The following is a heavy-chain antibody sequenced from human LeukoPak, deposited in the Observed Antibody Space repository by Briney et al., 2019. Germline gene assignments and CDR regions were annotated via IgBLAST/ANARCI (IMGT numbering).Heavy chain of an antibody. CDR3: AKDFPAMGIFDY. D-gene: IGHD5-18*01. CDR1: GFTFSSYA. J-gene: IGHJ4*02. V-gene: IGHV3-53*01. CDR2: LYSGGDT. Sequence: GGSLRLSCAASGFTFSSYAMHWVRQAPGGGLQWVSLLYSGGDTYYADSVKGRFTISRDTSKNTLYLQMNSLRAEDTAVYYCAKDFPAMGIFDYWGQGTLVTVSS.